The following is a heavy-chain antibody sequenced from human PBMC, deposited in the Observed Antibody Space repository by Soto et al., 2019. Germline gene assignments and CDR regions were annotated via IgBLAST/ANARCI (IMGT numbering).Heavy chain of an antibody. CDR2: IIPIFGIA. V-gene: IGHV1-69*08. D-gene: IGHD2-2*01. Sequence: QVQLVQSGAEVKKPGSSVKVSCKASGGTFSRYSITWVRQAPGHGLEWIGRIIPIFGIASYAQKFQGRVTITADESTSTAYMGLSSLRHDDTAVYYCAREDRDRETGLVPAAIDGMDVWGQGTTVTVSS. J-gene: IGHJ6*02. CDR1: GGTFSRYS. CDR3: AREDRDRETGLVPAAIDGMDV.